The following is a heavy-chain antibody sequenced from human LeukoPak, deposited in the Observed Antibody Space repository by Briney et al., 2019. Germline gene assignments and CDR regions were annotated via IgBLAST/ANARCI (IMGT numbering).Heavy chain of an antibody. CDR3: ARHASAYVRNFQH. D-gene: IGHD3-10*02. CDR2: INQSGST. Sequence: GSLRLSCAASGFTFSSYVMHWVRQAPGKGLEWIGEINQSGSTNYNPSLKSRVTISVDTPKNQFSLKLSSVTAADTAVYYCARHASAYVRNFQHWGQGTLVTVSS. J-gene: IGHJ1*01. CDR1: GFTFSSYV. V-gene: IGHV4-34*01.